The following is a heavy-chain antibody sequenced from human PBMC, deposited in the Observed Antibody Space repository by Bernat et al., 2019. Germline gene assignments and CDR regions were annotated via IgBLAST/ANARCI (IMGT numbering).Heavy chain of an antibody. D-gene: IGHD6-6*01. V-gene: IGHV3-15*01. CDR3: TTGYSSSPVRKNYFDY. CDR1: GFTFTNAW. CDR2: IKSKTDGGTT. J-gene: IGHJ4*02. Sequence: VESGGGLVKPGGSLRLSCAASGFTFTNAWMSWVRQAPGKGLEWVGRIKSKTDGGTTDYAAPVKGRFTISRDDSKDTLYLQMNSLKTEDTAVYYCTTGYSSSPVRKNYFDYWGQGTLVTVSS.